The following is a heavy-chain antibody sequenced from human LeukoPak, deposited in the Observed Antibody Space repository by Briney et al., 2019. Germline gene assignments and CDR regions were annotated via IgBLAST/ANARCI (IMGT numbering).Heavy chain of an antibody. CDR1: GFSFSVFW. D-gene: IGHD3-22*01. CDR3: AKDQTYYYDSSGYYLWDY. V-gene: IGHV3-74*01. CDR2: IKTDGSIT. Sequence: GGSLRLSCAASGFSFSVFWMHWVRQAPGKGPVWVSRIKTDGSITNYADSVKGRFTISRDNSKNTLYLQMNSLRAEDTAVYYCAKDQTYYYDSSGYYLWDYWGQGTLVTVSS. J-gene: IGHJ4*02.